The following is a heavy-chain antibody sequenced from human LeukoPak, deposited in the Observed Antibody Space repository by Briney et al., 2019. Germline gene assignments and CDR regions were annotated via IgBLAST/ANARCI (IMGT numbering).Heavy chain of an antibody. CDR2: IRYDGGNK. CDR3: AKEEDIVVVVAAPLDY. V-gene: IGHV3-30*02. Sequence: PGGSLRLSCAASGFTFSSYGMHWVRQAPGKGLEWVAFIRYDGGNKYYADSVKGRFTISRDNSKNTLYLQMNSLRAEDTAVYYCAKEEDIVVVVAAPLDYWGQGTLVTVSS. CDR1: GFTFSSYG. D-gene: IGHD2-15*01. J-gene: IGHJ4*02.